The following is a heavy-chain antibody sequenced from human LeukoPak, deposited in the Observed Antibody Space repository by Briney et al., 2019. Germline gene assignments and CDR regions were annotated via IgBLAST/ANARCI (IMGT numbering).Heavy chain of an antibody. J-gene: IGHJ3*02. CDR1: ADSISNFW. CDR3: ARFPSFYDLSGAANAFDI. V-gene: IGHV4-4*07. Sequence: PSETLSLTCTVSADSISNFWWNWIRLPAGKGLEWIGRIHTSGGNNYNPSLRSRVTMSLDTSMNQFSLQLTSVTAADTAVYYCARFPSFYDLSGAANAFDIWGQGTMVIVSS. D-gene: IGHD2-15*01. CDR2: IHTSGGN.